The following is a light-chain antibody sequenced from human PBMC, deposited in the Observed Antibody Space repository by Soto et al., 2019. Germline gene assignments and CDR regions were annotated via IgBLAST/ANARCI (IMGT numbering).Light chain of an antibody. CDR1: QSVTSNY. Sequence: EIVLTQSPATLSLSPGERATLSCTASQSVTSNYLAWYQQKPGQAPRLLIYGASSRATAIPDRFSGSGSGTDFTLTISRLEPEDLAVYHCQQYSDSPQTFGKGTKVEIK. CDR3: QQYSDSPQT. J-gene: IGKJ1*01. V-gene: IGKV3-20*01. CDR2: GAS.